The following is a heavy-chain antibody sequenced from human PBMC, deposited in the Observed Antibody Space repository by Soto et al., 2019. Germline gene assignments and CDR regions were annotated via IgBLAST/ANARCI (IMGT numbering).Heavy chain of an antibody. D-gene: IGHD2-15*01. V-gene: IGHV1-69*12. Sequence: QVQLVQSGAEVKKPGSSVKVSCKASGGTFSSYAISWVRQAPGQGLEWMGGIIPIFGTANYAQKFQGRVTITADESTSTAYRELSSLRSEDTAVYYCARDCSGGSCYPNDAFDIWGQGTMVTVSS. CDR1: GGTFSSYA. CDR3: ARDCSGGSCYPNDAFDI. J-gene: IGHJ3*02. CDR2: IIPIFGTA.